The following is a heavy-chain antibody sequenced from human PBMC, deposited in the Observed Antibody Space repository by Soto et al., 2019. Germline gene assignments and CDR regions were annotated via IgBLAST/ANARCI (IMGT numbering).Heavy chain of an antibody. CDR2: IYWDDDK. CDR1: GFSFTTTGGG. J-gene: IGHJ5*02. V-gene: IGHV2-5*02. Sequence: QITLKESGPTLVKPTQTLTLTCTFSGFSFTTTGGGVGWIRQPPGKALEWLALIYWDDDKRYSPPLKSTLTRSSDPSKNLVVRTIATMDPVDTATYYCAHRPAHGRGEAGTCASWVRGSMVTVSS. D-gene: IGHD6-19*01. CDR3: AHRPAHGRGEAGTCAS.